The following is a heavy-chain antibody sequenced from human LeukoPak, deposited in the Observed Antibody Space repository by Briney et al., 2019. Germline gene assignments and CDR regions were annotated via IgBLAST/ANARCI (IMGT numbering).Heavy chain of an antibody. D-gene: IGHD2-15*01. Sequence: GETLKISCKGSGYSFTSYWIGRVRQMPGKGLEWMGIIYPGDSDTRYSPSFQGQVTISADKSISTAYLQWSSLKASDTAMYYCASGGVAATDGFDYWGQGTLVTVSS. V-gene: IGHV5-51*01. J-gene: IGHJ4*02. CDR2: IYPGDSDT. CDR3: ASGGVAATDGFDY. CDR1: GYSFTSYW.